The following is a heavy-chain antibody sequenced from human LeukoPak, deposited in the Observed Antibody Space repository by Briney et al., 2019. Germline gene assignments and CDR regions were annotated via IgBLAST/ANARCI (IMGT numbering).Heavy chain of an antibody. D-gene: IGHD2-15*01. CDR2: VYYSGST. Sequence: SETLSLTCVVSGVSVSGYYWGWIRQPPGRGLEWIGYVYYSGSTNYNLSFKSRITISVDTSRNQFSLQLSSVTAADTAVYYCARIHRYCSGGACYVLDNWGQGTLVAVSS. CDR1: GVSVSGYY. V-gene: IGHV4-59*02. J-gene: IGHJ4*02. CDR3: ARIHRYCSGGACYVLDN.